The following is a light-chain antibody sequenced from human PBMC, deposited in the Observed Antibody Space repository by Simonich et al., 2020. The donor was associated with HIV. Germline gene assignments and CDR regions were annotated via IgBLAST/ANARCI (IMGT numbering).Light chain of an antibody. V-gene: IGKV1-5*03. CDR3: QQANSFPPA. CDR1: QSISSW. J-gene: IGKJ4*01. CDR2: KAS. Sequence: DIQMTQSPSTLSASVGDRVTITCRASQSISSWLAWYQQKPGKAPKLLIYKASSLESGVPSRFSGSGSGTEFTLTISSLQPEDFAIYYCQQANSFPPAFGGGTKVEIK.